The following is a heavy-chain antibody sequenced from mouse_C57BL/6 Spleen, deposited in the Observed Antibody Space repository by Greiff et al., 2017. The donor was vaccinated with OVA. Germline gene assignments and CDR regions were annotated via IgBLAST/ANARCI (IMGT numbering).Heavy chain of an antibody. V-gene: IGHV1-20*01. CDR1: GYSFTGYF. Sequence: EVQLQQSGPELVKPGDSVKISCKASGYSFTGYFMNWVMQSHGKSLEWIGRINPYNGDTFYNQKFKGKATLTVDKSSSTAHMELRSLTSEDSAVYYCARETGDYYGWYFDVWGTGTTVTVSS. CDR2: INPYNGDT. D-gene: IGHD1-1*01. J-gene: IGHJ1*03. CDR3: ARETGDYYGWYFDV.